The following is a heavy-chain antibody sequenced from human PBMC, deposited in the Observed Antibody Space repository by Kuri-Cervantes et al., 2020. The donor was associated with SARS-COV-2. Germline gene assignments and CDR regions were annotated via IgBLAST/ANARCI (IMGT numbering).Heavy chain of an antibody. CDR3: ARDTHNWNSLNDY. CDR2: IKQDGSEK. V-gene: IGHV3-7*05. CDR1: GSTFSSYW. D-gene: IGHD1-7*01. Sequence: GESLKISCAASGSTFSSYWMSWVRQAPGKGLEWVANIKQDGSEKHYVDSAKGRFTISRDNAKNSLYLQMNSLRAEDTAVYYCARDTHNWNSLNDYWGQGTLVTVSS. J-gene: IGHJ4*02.